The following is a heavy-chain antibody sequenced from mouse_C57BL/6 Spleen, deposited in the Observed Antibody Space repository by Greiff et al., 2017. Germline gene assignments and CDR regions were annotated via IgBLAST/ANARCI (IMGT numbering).Heavy chain of an antibody. Sequence: VQLKQSGAELVRPGASVKLSCTASGFNIKDDYMHWVKQRPEQGLEWIGWIDPENGDTEYASKFQGKATITADTSSNTAYLQLSSLTSEDTAVYYCTTGGNDYFDYWGQGTTLTVSS. CDR1: GFNIKDDY. V-gene: IGHV14-4*01. J-gene: IGHJ2*01. CDR2: IDPENGDT. D-gene: IGHD2-1*01. CDR3: TTGGNDYFDY.